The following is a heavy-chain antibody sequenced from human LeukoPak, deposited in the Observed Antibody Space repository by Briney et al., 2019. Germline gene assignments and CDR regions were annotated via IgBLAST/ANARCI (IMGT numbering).Heavy chain of an antibody. Sequence: PGGSLRLSCAASGFSYDDYAMHWVRQGPGKGLEWVSLISGDGGSTYYADSVKGRFTISRANNKNSLYLQMNSLRTEDTALYYCAKGGPYDSRDAIDSWGQGTLVTVSS. J-gene: IGHJ4*02. CDR1: GFSYDDYA. CDR3: AKGGPYDSRDAIDS. D-gene: IGHD3-22*01. V-gene: IGHV3-43*02. CDR2: ISGDGGST.